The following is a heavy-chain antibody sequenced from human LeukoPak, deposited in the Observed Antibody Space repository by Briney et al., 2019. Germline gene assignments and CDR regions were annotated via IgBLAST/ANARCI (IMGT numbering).Heavy chain of an antibody. D-gene: IGHD5-18*01. CDR2: INHSGST. J-gene: IGHJ4*02. CDR1: GGSFSGYY. V-gene: IGHV4-34*01. Sequence: SETLSLTCAVYGGSFSGYYWSWIRQRPGKGLEWIGEINHSGSTNYNPSLKSRVTISVDTSKNQFSLKLSSVTAADTAVYYCARGGVGYSYGSLGYWGQGTLVTVSS. CDR3: ARGGVGYSYGSLGY.